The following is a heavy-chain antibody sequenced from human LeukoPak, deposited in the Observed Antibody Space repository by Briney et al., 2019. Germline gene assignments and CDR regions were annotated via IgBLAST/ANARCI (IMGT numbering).Heavy chain of an antibody. J-gene: IGHJ6*03. CDR2: IYPGDSDT. D-gene: IGHD5-24*01. V-gene: IGHV5-51*01. CDR1: GYSFTSYW. CDR3: ARLNGYNPYYYYYMDV. Sequence: GESLKISCKGSGYSFTSYWIGWVRQMPGKGLEWMGIIYPGDSDTRYSPSFQGQVTISADKSISTAYLQWSSLKASDTAMYYCARLNGYNPYYYYYMDVWGQGILVTVSS.